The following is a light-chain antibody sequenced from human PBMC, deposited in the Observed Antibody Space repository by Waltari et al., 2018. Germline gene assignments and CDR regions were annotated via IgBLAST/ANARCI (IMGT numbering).Light chain of an antibody. J-gene: IGLJ3*02. CDR1: TSDVDVYNF. CDR3: CSYAGSATFL. V-gene: IGLV2-23*02. Sequence: QSAVTQPASVSGSPGQSITTSCTGGTSDVDVYNFVSWYQQHPDKAPKLIIYDVSKRPSGVSDRFSGSKSGSTASLTIAGLQPEDEADYYCCSYAGSATFLFGGGTTLTVL. CDR2: DVS.